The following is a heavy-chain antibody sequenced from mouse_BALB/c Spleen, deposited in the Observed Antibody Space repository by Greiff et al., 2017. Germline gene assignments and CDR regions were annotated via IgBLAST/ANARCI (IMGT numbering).Heavy chain of an antibody. CDR2: IRLKSNNYAT. CDR3: TRRIHYYGYDDY. Sequence: EVKLVESGGGLVQPGGSMKLSCVASGFTFSNYWMNWVRQSPEKGLEWVAEIRLKSNNYATHYAESVKGRFTISRDGSKSSVYLQMNNLRAEDTGIYYCTRRIHYYGYDDYWGQGTTLTVSS. V-gene: IGHV6-6*02. D-gene: IGHD1-2*01. CDR1: GFTFSNYW. J-gene: IGHJ2*01.